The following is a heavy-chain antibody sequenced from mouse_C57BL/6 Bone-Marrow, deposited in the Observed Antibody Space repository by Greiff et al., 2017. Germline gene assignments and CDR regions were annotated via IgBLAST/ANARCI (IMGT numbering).Heavy chain of an antibody. CDR3: ARQSTMITTGAMDY. CDR2: INSDGGST. J-gene: IGHJ4*01. D-gene: IGHD2-4*01. V-gene: IGHV5-2*02. CDR1: EYEFPSHD. Sequence: EVKLMESGGGLVQPRESLKLSCESNEYEFPSHDMSWVRKTPEKRLELVAAINSDGGSTYYPDTMERRFIISRDNTKKTLYLQMSSLRSEDTALYYCARQSTMITTGAMDYWGQGTSVTVSS.